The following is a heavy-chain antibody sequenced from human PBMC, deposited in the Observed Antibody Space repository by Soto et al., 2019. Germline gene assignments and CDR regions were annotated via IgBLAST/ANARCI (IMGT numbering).Heavy chain of an antibody. V-gene: IGHV4-30-4*08. D-gene: IGHD3-16*01. CDR1: GASISGYY. CDR3: ARGAPLWGWFDP. Sequence: SETLSLTCTVSGASISGYYWSWIRQPPGKGLEWIGYIYYSGSTYYNPSLKSRVTISVDTSKNQFSLKLSSVTAADTAVYYCARGAPLWGWFDPWGQGTLVTVSS. J-gene: IGHJ5*02. CDR2: IYYSGST.